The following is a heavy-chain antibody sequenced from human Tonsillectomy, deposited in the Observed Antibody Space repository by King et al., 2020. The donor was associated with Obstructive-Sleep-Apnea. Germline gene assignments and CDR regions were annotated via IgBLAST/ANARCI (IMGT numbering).Heavy chain of an antibody. Sequence: VKLVQSGGGVVQPGRSLRLSCAASGFTFSSHAMHWVRQAPGKGLEWVAVISYDGSDKYYADSVKGRFTFSRDNSNNMLYLQMNSLRAEDTALYYCAKGLGYWWYFGMDVWGQGTTVTVSS. V-gene: IGHV3-30*18. CDR1: GFTFSSHA. J-gene: IGHJ6*02. CDR3: AKGLGYWWYFGMDV. D-gene: IGHD2-15*01. CDR2: ISYDGSDK.